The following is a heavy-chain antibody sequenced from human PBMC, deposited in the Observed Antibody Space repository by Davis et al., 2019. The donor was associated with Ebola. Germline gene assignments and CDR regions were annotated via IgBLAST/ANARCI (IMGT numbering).Heavy chain of an antibody. CDR3: AKNTSSWGYDS. CDR2: VYYTGGA. J-gene: IGHJ4*02. Sequence: PSETLSLTCTVSGGSISSYYCSWIRQPPGKGLEWIGNVYYTGGATYNPSLKSRVTISVDTSTKQFSLKMNSVTAADTAVYYCAKNTSSWGYDSWGQGTLVTVSS. D-gene: IGHD2-2*01. CDR1: GGSISSYY. V-gene: IGHV4-59*01.